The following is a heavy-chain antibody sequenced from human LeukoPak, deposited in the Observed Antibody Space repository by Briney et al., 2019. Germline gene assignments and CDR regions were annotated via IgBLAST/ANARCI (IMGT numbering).Heavy chain of an antibody. CDR2: IHIYRGKT. V-gene: IGHV1-18*04. Sequence: ASVKVSCTASGYSSTNYGISWVRQAPGQGLEWMGWIHIYRGKTNYAQKFQGRVTMTTDTATSTVYMEVRGLRSDDTAMYYCARDVGITVADSFDPWGQGTLVTVSS. J-gene: IGHJ5*02. CDR1: GYSSTNYG. D-gene: IGHD6-13*01. CDR3: ARDVGITVADSFDP.